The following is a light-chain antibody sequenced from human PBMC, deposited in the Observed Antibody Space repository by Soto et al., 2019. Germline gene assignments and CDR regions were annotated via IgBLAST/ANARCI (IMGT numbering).Light chain of an antibody. CDR2: AAS. J-gene: IGKJ1*01. Sequence: AIRMTQSPSSLSASTGDRVTITCRASQGISTYLAWYQQKPGKAPKLLLSAASTLQSGVSSRFSGSGSGTDFTLTISCLQSEDFATYYCQQYYSYPPWTFGQGTKVDIK. CDR1: QGISTY. CDR3: QQYYSYPPWT. V-gene: IGKV1-8*01.